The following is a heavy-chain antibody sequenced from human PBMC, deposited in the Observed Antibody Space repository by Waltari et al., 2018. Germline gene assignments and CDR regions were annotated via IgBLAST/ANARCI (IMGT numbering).Heavy chain of an antibody. V-gene: IGHV3-23*01. CDR2: ISGSGGST. D-gene: IGHD6-13*01. Sequence: EVQLLESGGGLVQPGGSLRLSCAASGFTFSSYAMSWVRQAPGKGLEWVSAISGSGGSTYYADSVEGRFTSSRDNSKNTLYLQMNSLRAEDTAVYYCAKPGYSSSWYQYYFDYWGQGTLVTVSS. CDR1: GFTFSSYA. CDR3: AKPGYSSSWYQYYFDY. J-gene: IGHJ4*02.